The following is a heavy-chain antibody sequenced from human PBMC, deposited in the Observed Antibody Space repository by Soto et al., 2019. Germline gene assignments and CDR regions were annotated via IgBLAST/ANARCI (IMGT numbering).Heavy chain of an antibody. D-gene: IGHD3-10*01. J-gene: IGHJ4*02. V-gene: IGHV4-59*01. CDR2: IYYSGST. CDR3: ARDHFSLRYFDY. Sequence: SETLSLTCTVSGGSISSYYWSWIRQPPGKGLEWIGYIYYSGSTNYNPSLKSRVTISVDTSKNQFSLKLSSVTAADTAVYYCARDHFSLRYFDYWGQGTLVTVSS. CDR1: GGSISSYY.